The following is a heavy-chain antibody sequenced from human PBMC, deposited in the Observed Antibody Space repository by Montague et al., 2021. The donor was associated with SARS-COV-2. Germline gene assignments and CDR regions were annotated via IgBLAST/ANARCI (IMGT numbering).Heavy chain of an antibody. CDR3: ASPTYYYDSSGSDAFDI. Sequence: SETRSLTCTVSGGSISSSNYYWGWIRQPPGKGLEWIGSIYYSGSTYYNPSLKSRVTIFVDTSKNQFSLKLNSVTAADTAVYYCASPTYYYDSSGSDAFDIWGQGTMVTVSS. V-gene: IGHV4-39*01. J-gene: IGHJ3*02. CDR2: IYYSGST. D-gene: IGHD3-22*01. CDR1: GGSISSSNYY.